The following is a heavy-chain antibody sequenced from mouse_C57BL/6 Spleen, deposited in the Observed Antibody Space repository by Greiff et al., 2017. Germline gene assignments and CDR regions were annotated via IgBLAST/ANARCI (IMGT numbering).Heavy chain of an antibody. CDR2: ISDGGSYT. D-gene: IGHD2-10*02. CDR3: AREYGNLYYAMDY. CDR1: GFTFSSYA. J-gene: IGHJ4*01. V-gene: IGHV5-4*01. Sequence: EVQRVESGGGLVKPGGSLKLSCAASGFTFSSYAMSWVRQTPEKRLEWVATISDGGSYTYYPDNVKGRFTISRDNAKNNLYLQMSHLKSEDTAMYYCAREYGNLYYAMDYWGQGTSVTVSS.